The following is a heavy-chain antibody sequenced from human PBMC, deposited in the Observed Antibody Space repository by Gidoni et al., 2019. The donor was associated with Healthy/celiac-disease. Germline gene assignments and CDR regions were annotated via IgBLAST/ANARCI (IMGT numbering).Heavy chain of an antibody. CDR2: ISSSSSYI. CDR3: ARVYGGFGEGYGMDV. V-gene: IGHV3-21*01. D-gene: IGHD3-10*01. J-gene: IGHJ6*02. Sequence: EVQLVESGGGLVKPGGSLRLSCAASGFTFSSHSMNWVRQAPGKGLEGVSSISSSSSYIYYADSVKGRFTISRDNAKNSLYLQMNSLRAEDTAVYYCARVYGGFGEGYGMDVWGQGTTVTVSS. CDR1: GFTFSSHS.